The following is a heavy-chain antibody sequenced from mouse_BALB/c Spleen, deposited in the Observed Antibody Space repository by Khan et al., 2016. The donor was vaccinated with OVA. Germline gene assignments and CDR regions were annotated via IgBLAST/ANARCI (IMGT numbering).Heavy chain of an antibody. D-gene: IGHD2-4*01. CDR1: GYAFSTYW. CDR2: IYPGDGDT. J-gene: IGHJ4*01. Sequence: QVRLQQPGAELVRPGSSVKISCKASGYAFSTYWMNWVKQRPGQGLEWIGQIYPGDGDTNYNGKFKGKATLTADKSSSTVYMQLSSLPSEDSAVYFCTRSIYYDYGEVNYYAMYYWGQGTSVTASS. V-gene: IGHV1-80*01. CDR3: TRSIYYDYGEVNYYAMYY.